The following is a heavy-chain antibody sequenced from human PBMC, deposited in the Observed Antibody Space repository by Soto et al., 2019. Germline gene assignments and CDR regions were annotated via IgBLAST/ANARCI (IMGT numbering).Heavy chain of an antibody. CDR3: ARDSDSSGYYYYWFDP. V-gene: IGHV7-4-1*01. Sequence: ASVTVSCQASGYTFTSYAMNWVRQAPGQGLEWMGWINTNTGNPTYAQGFTGRFVFSLDTSVSTAYLQICSLKAEDTAVYYCARDSDSSGYYYYWFDPWGQGTLVTVSS. CDR2: INTNTGNP. J-gene: IGHJ5*02. CDR1: GYTFTSYA. D-gene: IGHD3-22*01.